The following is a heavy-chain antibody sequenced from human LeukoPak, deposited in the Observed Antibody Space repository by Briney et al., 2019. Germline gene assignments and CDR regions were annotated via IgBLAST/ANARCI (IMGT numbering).Heavy chain of an antibody. CDR3: ARDRLGIAVTGPRGTYCYYMDV. Sequence: SETLSLTCTVSGGSISSYYWSWIRQPPGKGLEWIGYIYYSGSTNYNPSLKSRVTISVDTSKNQFSLKLSSVTAADTAVYYCARDRLGIAVTGPRGTYCYYMDVWGRGTTVTVSS. CDR2: IYYSGST. J-gene: IGHJ6*03. D-gene: IGHD6-19*01. V-gene: IGHV4-59*12. CDR1: GGSISSYY.